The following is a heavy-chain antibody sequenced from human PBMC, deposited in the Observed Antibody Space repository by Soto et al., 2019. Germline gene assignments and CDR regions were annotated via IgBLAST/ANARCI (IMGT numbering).Heavy chain of an antibody. CDR3: ARDIDYDSRDYYSPHSFVY. D-gene: IGHD3-22*01. J-gene: IGHJ4*02. CDR1: GFTFSSYE. CDR2: ISSSGSTI. Sequence: EVQLVESGGGLVQPGGSLRLSCAASGFTFSSYEMHWVRQAPGKGLEWVSYISSSGSTIYYADSVKGRFTISRDNAKNSLYLQTSGLRAEDMDVHNYARDIDYDSRDYYSPHSFVYWGQGTLVTVSS. V-gene: IGHV3-48*03.